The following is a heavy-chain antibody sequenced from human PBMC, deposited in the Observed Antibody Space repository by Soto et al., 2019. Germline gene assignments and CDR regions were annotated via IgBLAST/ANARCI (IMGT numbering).Heavy chain of an antibody. J-gene: IGHJ3*02. CDR1: GFTFSSYA. Sequence: GGSRSISCSASGFTFSSYAMSWVRPAPCKGLEWVSAISGSVGSTYYAASVKGRFTISRDNSKNTLYLQMNSLRAEDTAVYYCAKDTLIAAPAFDIWGQGTMVTVSS. CDR3: AKDTLIAAPAFDI. CDR2: ISGSVGST. V-gene: IGHV3-23*01. D-gene: IGHD6-6*01.